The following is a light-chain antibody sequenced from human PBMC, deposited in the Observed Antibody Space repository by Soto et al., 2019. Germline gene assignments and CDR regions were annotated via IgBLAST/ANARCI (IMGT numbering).Light chain of an antibody. J-gene: IGKJ2*01. CDR2: GAS. V-gene: IGKV3-20*01. CDR3: QQYGGSPPLYT. Sequence: EIVLTQSPGTLSLSPGEEATLSCRASQSVRNNYLAWYQQRPGQAPRLLISGASSRATGIPERFSGSGSGTDFTLTISRLEPEDFAVYYCQQYGGSPPLYTFGQGTKLEIK. CDR1: QSVRNNY.